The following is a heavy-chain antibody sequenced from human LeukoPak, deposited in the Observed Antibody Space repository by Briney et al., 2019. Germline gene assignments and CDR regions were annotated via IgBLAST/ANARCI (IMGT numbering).Heavy chain of an antibody. V-gene: IGHV6-1*01. CDR2: TYYRSKWYN. CDR3: ARDYDFWSGYYFFFDY. Sequence: SQTISLTCAISGDSVSSNSAAWHWIRQSPSRGLEWLGRTYYRSKWYNDYAVSVKSRITINPDTSKNQFSLQLNSVTPEDTAVYYCARDYDFWSGYYFFFDYWGQGTLVTVSS. J-gene: IGHJ4*02. D-gene: IGHD3-3*01. CDR1: GDSVSSNSAA.